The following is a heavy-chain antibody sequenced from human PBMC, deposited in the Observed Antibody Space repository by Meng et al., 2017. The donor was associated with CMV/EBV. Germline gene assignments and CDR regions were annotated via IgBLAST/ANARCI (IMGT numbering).Heavy chain of an antibody. CDR1: GFTFSNYW. CDR3: ASALSIAVAGTRHPTGDY. J-gene: IGHJ4*02. Sequence: GESLKISCAASGFTFSNYWMHWVRQAPGKGLVWVSRINSDGSSTSYADSVKGRSTISRDNAKNTLYLQMNSLRAEDTAVYYCASALSIAVAGTRHPTGDYWGQGTLVTVSS. V-gene: IGHV3-74*01. CDR2: INSDGSST. D-gene: IGHD6-19*01.